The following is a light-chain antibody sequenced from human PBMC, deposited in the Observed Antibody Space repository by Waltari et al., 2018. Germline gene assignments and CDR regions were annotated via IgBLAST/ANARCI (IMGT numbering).Light chain of an antibody. CDR3: AAWDDSLNGRV. V-gene: IGLV1-44*01. CDR1: RSNIGRNG. J-gene: IGLJ3*02. CDR2: TDN. Sequence: HSVLTQPPSASGTPGQGVTVSCSGSRSNIGRNGVSWYQQVPGTAPKLLIHTDNQRPSGVPDRFAGSKSGTSASLAISGLQSEDDAHYYCAAWDDSLNGRVFGGGTKVTVL.